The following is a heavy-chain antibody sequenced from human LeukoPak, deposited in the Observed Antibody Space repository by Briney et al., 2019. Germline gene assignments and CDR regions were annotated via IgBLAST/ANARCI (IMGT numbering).Heavy chain of an antibody. Sequence: ASAKVSCKASGYTFTAAFLHWVRQAPGHGLEWIGWSATNDDRTKYADRFQGRVIMTRDTYTTTAYMELSSLTSDDTAVYYCARDGVFGTDFDAFDLWGQGTPVTVS. CDR3: ARDGVFGTDFDAFDL. V-gene: IGHV1-2*02. D-gene: IGHD3-3*01. CDR2: SATNDDRT. J-gene: IGHJ3*01. CDR1: GYTFTAAF.